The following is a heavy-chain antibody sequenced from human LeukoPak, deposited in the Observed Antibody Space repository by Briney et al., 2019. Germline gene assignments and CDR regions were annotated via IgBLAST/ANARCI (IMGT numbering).Heavy chain of an antibody. V-gene: IGHV1-18*01. CDR2: ISAYNGNT. CDR1: GYTFTSYG. CDR3: ARDPDYYGGKGGYFDY. J-gene: IGHJ4*02. Sequence: ASVKVSCKASGYTFTSYGISWVRQAPGQGLEWMGWISAYNGNTNYAQKLQGRVTMTTDTSTSTAYMELRSLRSDDTAVYYCARDPDYYGGKGGYFDYWGQGTLVTVSS. D-gene: IGHD4-23*01.